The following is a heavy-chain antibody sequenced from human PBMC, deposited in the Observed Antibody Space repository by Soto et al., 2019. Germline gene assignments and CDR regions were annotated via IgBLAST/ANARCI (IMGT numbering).Heavy chain of an antibody. CDR1: GFMFEDYA. CDR2: ISWNSGSI. CDR3: AKDIAAAGHYFYYGMDV. D-gene: IGHD6-13*01. J-gene: IGHJ6*02. V-gene: IGHV3-9*01. Sequence: GGSLRLSCAASGFMFEDYAMHWVRQAPGKGLEWVSGISWNSGSIDYADSVKGRFTISRDNAKNSLYLQMNSLRAEDTALYYCAKDIAAAGHYFYYGMDVWGQGTTVTGSS.